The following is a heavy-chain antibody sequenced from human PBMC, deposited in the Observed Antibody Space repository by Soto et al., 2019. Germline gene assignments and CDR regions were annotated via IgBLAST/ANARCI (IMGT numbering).Heavy chain of an antibody. CDR2: ISSTGRTI. D-gene: IGHD6-19*01. CDR3: ARSYSSRWEFHY. CDR1: GFTFSNYY. V-gene: IGHV3-11*01. J-gene: IGHJ4*02. Sequence: GGSLRLSCGASGFTFSNYYMSWIRQAPGKGLEWVSYISSTGRTIYYADSVKVRVTVSRDNAQNSLSLTLNSLRVKDTAVYYCARSYSSRWEFHYWGQGTQVTVSS.